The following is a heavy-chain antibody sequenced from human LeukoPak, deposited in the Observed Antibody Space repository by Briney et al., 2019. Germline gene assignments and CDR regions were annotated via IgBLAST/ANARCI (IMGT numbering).Heavy chain of an antibody. J-gene: IGHJ4*02. CDR1: GYTFTGYY. CDR2: INPNSGGI. Sequence: ASVKVSCKASGYTFTGYYMHWVRQAPGQGLEWMGWINPNSGGINYAQKFQGRVTMTRDTSISTAYMELSRLRSDDTAVYYCAREREGGYYYDSSGYYYWGQGTLVTVSS. CDR3: AREREGGYYYDSSGYYY. D-gene: IGHD3-22*01. V-gene: IGHV1-2*02.